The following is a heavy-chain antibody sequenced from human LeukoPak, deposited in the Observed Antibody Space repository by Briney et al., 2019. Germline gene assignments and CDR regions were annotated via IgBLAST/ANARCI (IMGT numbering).Heavy chain of an antibody. CDR2: IKQDGSEK. V-gene: IGHV3-7*01. CDR1: GFNFTKYW. CDR3: ARDFRIVVEVFDYWGQGTLVEFFDY. Sequence: GGSLRLSCAASGFNFTKYWMSWVRQAPGKGLEWVANIKQDGSEKNYVDSVKGRFTISRDNAKNSLYLQMNSLRAEDTAVYYCARDFRIVVEVFDYWGQGTLVEFFDYWGQGTLVTVSS. J-gene: IGHJ4*02. D-gene: IGHD3-22*01.